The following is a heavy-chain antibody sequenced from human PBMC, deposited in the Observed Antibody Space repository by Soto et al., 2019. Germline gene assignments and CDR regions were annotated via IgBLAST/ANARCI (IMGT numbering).Heavy chain of an antibody. Sequence: PGGSLRLSCSASGFTFSSYAMHWVRQAPGKGLEYVSAISSNGGSTYYADSVKGRFTISRDNSKNTLYLQMSSLRAEDTAVYYCVKDREGTAVAPDHWGQGTLVTVSS. CDR1: GFTFSSYA. CDR2: ISSNGGST. J-gene: IGHJ4*02. CDR3: VKDREGTAVAPDH. D-gene: IGHD6-19*01. V-gene: IGHV3-64D*06.